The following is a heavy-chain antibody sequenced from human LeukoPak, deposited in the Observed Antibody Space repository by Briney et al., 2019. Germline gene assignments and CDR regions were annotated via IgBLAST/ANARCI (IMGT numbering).Heavy chain of an antibody. CDR1: GYSISSGYY. CDR2: IYHSGST. J-gene: IGHJ4*02. CDR3: ARGRRQDY. Sequence: SETLSLTCTVSGYSISSGYYWGWIRQPPGKGLEWIGSIYHSGSTYYNPSLKSRVTISVDTPKNQFSLKLSSVTAADTAVYYCARGRRQDYWGQGTLVTVSS. V-gene: IGHV4-38-2*02.